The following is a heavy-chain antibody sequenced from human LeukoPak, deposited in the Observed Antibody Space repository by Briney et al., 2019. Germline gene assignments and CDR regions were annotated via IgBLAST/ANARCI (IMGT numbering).Heavy chain of an antibody. CDR3: ARAVGGDGSGSL. V-gene: IGHV4-59*01. J-gene: IGHJ4*02. Sequence: SETLSLTCTVSGDSISTYYWSWIRQPPAKGLEWIGYIYYRVTSDYNPSLKSRVTMSVDMSTRQISLKLSSVTAADTAVYYCARAVGGDGSGSLWGPGTLVTVSS. D-gene: IGHD3-10*01. CDR2: IYYRVTS. CDR1: GDSISTYY.